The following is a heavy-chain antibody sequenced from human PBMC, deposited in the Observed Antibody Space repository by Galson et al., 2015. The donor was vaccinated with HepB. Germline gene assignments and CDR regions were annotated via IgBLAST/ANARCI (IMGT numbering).Heavy chain of an antibody. D-gene: IGHD1/OR15-1a*01. J-gene: IGHJ4*02. CDR3: AKLSIEGRSFANNDY. CDR1: GLSLSNYY. V-gene: IGHV3-30*02. Sequence: SLRLSCAASGLSLSNYYMHWVRQAPGKELDWVAFMRFDGSYKFYAESVKGRFTVSRDNSKNTLFLQMNSLRPEDTAVYYCAKLSIEGRSFANNDYWGQGTLVAVAS. CDR2: MRFDGSYK.